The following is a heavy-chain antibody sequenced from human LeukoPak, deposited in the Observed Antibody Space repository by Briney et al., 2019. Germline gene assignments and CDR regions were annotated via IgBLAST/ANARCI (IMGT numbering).Heavy chain of an antibody. D-gene: IGHD3-10*01. J-gene: IGHJ3*02. Sequence: GGSLRLSCVASGFIFNNAWMSWVRQAPGQGLEWVGRIKSSSDGGTTDYAAPVKGRFFISRDDSKTTVFLQMNSLKIEDTAVYLCTTGWDYGSSSYYSEFEGGAFDIWGQGTMVTVSS. V-gene: IGHV3-15*01. CDR1: GFIFNNAW. CDR3: TTGWDYGSSSYYSEFEGGAFDI. CDR2: IKSSSDGGTT.